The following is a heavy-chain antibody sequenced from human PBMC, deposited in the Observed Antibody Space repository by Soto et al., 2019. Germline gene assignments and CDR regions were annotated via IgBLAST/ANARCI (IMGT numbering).Heavy chain of an antibody. J-gene: IGHJ6*03. CDR3: AREEGSYNNVTFPFYYIDA. CDR2: IVPILGTG. Sequence: QVQLVQSGPEVKKSGSSVKVSCKLSGGTFTSDTMSWMRLAPGQGLEWMGRIVPILGTGNYAQKSQVRVTITEDRSTNTGYMELSRLTSEDTAIYYCAREEGSYNNVTFPFYYIDAWANGTTVTVSS. V-gene: IGHV1-69*08. CDR1: GGTFTSDT. D-gene: IGHD3-10*01.